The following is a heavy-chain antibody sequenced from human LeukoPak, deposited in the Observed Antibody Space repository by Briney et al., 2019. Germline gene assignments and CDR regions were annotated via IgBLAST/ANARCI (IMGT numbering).Heavy chain of an antibody. V-gene: IGHV4-59*08. CDR2: IYYSGST. Sequence: SETLSLTCTVSGGSINTYYWSWIRQPPGKGLEWIGYIYYSGSTNYNPSLKSRVTISVDTSKNQFSLKLSSVTAADTAVYYCARNWYYDILTAFDIWGQGTMVTVSS. D-gene: IGHD3-9*01. J-gene: IGHJ3*02. CDR3: ARNWYYDILTAFDI. CDR1: GGSINTYY.